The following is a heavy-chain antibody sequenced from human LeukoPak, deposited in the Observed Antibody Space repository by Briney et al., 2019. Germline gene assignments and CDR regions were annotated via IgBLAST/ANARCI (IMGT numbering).Heavy chain of an antibody. V-gene: IGHV4-39*01. Sequence: SETLSLTCTVSGGSVSSTTYYWSWIRQPPGKGLEWIASINYSGGTYYNPSLKSRVTIFVGTSENQFSLKLSSVTAADTAVYYCARYVVYGSGKYYFDYWGQGTLVTVSS. D-gene: IGHD3-10*01. CDR2: INYSGGT. J-gene: IGHJ4*02. CDR1: GGSVSSTTYY. CDR3: ARYVVYGSGKYYFDY.